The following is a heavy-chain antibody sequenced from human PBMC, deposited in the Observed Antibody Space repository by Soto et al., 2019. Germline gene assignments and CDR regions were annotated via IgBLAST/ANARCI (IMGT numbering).Heavy chain of an antibody. CDR2: IYHSGST. CDR3: ARNYYGSVPPYYGLDV. CDR1: GGSISSVGYS. D-gene: IGHD3-10*01. Sequence: PSETLSLTCAVSGGSISSVGYSWSWIRQPPGKGLDWIGYIYHSGSTYYNPSLKSRVTISVDRSKNQFSLKLSSVTAADTAVYYCARNYYGSVPPYYGLDVWGQGTTVTVS. J-gene: IGHJ6*02. V-gene: IGHV4-30-2*01.